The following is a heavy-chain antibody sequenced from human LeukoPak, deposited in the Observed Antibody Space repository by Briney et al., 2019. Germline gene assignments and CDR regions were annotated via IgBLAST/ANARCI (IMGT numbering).Heavy chain of an antibody. CDR2: IWYDGSNK. J-gene: IGHJ4*02. V-gene: IGHV3-33*01. CDR1: GFTFSSYG. CDR3: ARVRKDYGDYAFVY. D-gene: IGHD4-17*01. Sequence: GGSLRLSCAASGFTFSSYGMHWARQAPGKGLEWVAVIWYDGSNKYYADSVKGRFTISRDNSKNTLYLQMNSLRAEDTAVYYCARVRKDYGDYAFVYWGQGTLVTVSS.